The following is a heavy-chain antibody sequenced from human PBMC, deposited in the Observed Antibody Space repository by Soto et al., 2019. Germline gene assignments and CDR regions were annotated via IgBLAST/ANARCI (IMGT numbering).Heavy chain of an antibody. CDR1: GFTFSSYE. CDR2: ISSSGSTT. J-gene: IGHJ4*02. CDR3: ARDENYYESGGYAGRYFDY. V-gene: IGHV3-48*03. D-gene: IGHD3-22*01. Sequence: GGSLRLACEVCGFTFSSYEMSWVRQAPGRRLECIAYISSSGSTTDHADSVKGRFTVSRDNAKNSLYLEMNRLRVEDSGIYYCARDENYYESGGYAGRYFDYWGQGALVTVSS.